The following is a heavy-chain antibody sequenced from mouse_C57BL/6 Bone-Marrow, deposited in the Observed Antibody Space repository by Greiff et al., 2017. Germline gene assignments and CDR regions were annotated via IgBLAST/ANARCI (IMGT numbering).Heavy chain of an antibody. Sequence: VQLQQSGPELVKPGASVKIPCKASGYTFTDYNMDWVKQSHGKSLEWIGDINPNNGGTIYNQKFKGKATLTVDKYSSTAYMELRSLTSEDTAVYYCARVITTVPYYYAMDYWGQGTSVTVSS. CDR2: INPNNGGT. CDR3: ARVITTVPYYYAMDY. J-gene: IGHJ4*01. CDR1: GYTFTDYN. D-gene: IGHD1-1*01. V-gene: IGHV1-18*01.